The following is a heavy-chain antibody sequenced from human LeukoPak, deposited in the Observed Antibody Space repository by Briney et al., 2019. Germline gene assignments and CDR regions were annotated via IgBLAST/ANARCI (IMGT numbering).Heavy chain of an antibody. J-gene: IGHJ3*02. CDR1: GGSISSYY. CDR3: ARRMGYYDSSGHAFDI. Sequence: SETLSLTCTVSGGSISSYYWSWIRQPPGKGLEWIGYIYYRGSTNYNPSLKSRVTISVDTSKNQFSLKLSSVTAADTAVYYCARRMGYYDSSGHAFDIWGQGTMVTVSS. V-gene: IGHV4-59*08. D-gene: IGHD3-22*01. CDR2: IYYRGST.